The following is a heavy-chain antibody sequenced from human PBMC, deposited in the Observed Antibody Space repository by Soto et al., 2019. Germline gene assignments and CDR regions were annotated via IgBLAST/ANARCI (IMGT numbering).Heavy chain of an antibody. CDR3: ARGIARDDFWSGYYTGTGPRTENWFDP. CDR2: IYYSGST. J-gene: IGHJ5*02. V-gene: IGHV4-31*03. Sequence: SETLPLTCTVSGSSISSGGYYWSWIRQHPGKGLEWIGYIYYSGSTYYNPSLKSRVTISVDTSKNQFSLKLSSVTAADTAVYYCARGIARDDFWSGYYTGTGPRTENWFDPWGQGTLVTVSS. CDR1: GSSISSGGYY. D-gene: IGHD3-3*01.